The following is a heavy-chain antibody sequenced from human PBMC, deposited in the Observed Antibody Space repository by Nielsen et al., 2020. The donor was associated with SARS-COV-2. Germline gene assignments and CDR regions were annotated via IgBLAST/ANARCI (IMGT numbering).Heavy chain of an antibody. CDR3: AVGGNNWNSPPNYYYYMDV. J-gene: IGHJ6*03. V-gene: IGHV1-69*13. Sequence: SVKVSCKASGDTFRSYVIRWVRQAPGQGLEWMGGIIPVFGTVNYAQKFQGRVTITADESTSTAYMELSSLRSEDTAVYYCAVGGNNWNSPPNYYYYMDVWGKGTTVTVSS. CDR1: GDTFRSYV. D-gene: IGHD1-7*01. CDR2: IIPVFGTV.